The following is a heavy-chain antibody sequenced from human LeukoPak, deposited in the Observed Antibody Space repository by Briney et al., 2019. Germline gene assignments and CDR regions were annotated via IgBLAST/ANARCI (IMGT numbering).Heavy chain of an antibody. D-gene: IGHD3-22*01. Sequence: SETLSLTCTVSGGSISSSSYYWGWIRQPSGKGLEWIGSIYYSGSTYYNPSLKSRVTISVDTSKNQFSLKLSSVTAADTAVYYCARHENGEYYYDSSGLRDWGQGTLVTVSS. CDR3: ARHENGEYYYDSSGLRD. J-gene: IGHJ4*02. CDR2: IYYSGST. CDR1: GGSISSSSYY. V-gene: IGHV4-39*01.